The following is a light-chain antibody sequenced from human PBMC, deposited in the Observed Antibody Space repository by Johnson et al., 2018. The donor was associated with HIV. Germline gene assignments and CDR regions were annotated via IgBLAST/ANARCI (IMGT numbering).Light chain of an antibody. CDR1: TSNIGNNY. Sequence: QSVLTQPPSVSAAPGQKVTVSCSGSTSNIGNNYVSWYQQLPGTAPKLLIYENNKRPSGIPDRFSGSKSATSATLGITGLQTGDEADYYCGTWDSSLILYVFGTGTKVTVL. J-gene: IGLJ1*01. CDR3: GTWDSSLILYV. V-gene: IGLV1-51*02. CDR2: ENN.